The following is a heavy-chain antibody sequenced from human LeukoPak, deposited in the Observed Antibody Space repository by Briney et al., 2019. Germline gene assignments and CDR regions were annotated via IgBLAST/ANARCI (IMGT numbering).Heavy chain of an antibody. CDR3: AREVGGRRDY. CDR2: INIDGGTT. CDR1: GFTFSSDR. V-gene: IGHV3-74*01. J-gene: IGHJ4*02. Sequence: GGSLRLSCAASGFTFSSDRMHWVRQAPGKGLVWVSRINIDGGTTTYADSVGGRFTISRDNAKNTLYLQMDSLRDEDTAVYYCAREVGGRRDYWGRGTLVTVSS. D-gene: IGHD3-10*01.